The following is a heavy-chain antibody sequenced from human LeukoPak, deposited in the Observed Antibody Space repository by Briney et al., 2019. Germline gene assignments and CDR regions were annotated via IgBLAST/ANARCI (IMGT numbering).Heavy chain of an antibody. J-gene: IGHJ3*02. Sequence: ASVKVSCKASGYTFTGYYMHWVRQAPGQGLEWMGWINPNSGGTNYAQKFQGRVTMTRDTSISTAYMELSRLRSDDTAVYYCSRYYYDSSGYRDAFDIWGQGTMVTVSS. CDR3: SRYYYDSSGYRDAFDI. CDR2: INPNSGGT. V-gene: IGHV1-2*02. D-gene: IGHD3-22*01. CDR1: GYTFTGYY.